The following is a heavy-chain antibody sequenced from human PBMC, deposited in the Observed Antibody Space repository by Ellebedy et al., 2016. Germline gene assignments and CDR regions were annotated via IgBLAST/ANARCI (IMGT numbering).Heavy chain of an antibody. CDR1: DGSISSNSYY. J-gene: IGHJ2*01. V-gene: IGHV4-39*07. D-gene: IGHD6-19*01. CDR2: IFYGGST. CDR3: ARAPSSAVARGFWYFDL. Sequence: SETLSLTCTVSDGSISSNSYYWGWIRQPPGKGLEWIGSIFYGGSTYYNPSLKSRVSKSIDTSKNQFSLKLSSVTAADTAVYYCARAPSSAVARGFWYFDLWGRGTLVTVSS.